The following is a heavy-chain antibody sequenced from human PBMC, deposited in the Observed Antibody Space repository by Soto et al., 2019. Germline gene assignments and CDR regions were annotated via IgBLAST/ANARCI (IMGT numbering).Heavy chain of an antibody. D-gene: IGHD2-15*01. CDR3: ARGGYCSGGSCYSPTNYYYYGMDV. Sequence: QVRLQESGPGLVKPSQTLSLTCTVSGGSISSGGYYWSWIRQHPGKGLEWIGYIYYSGSTYYNPSHKSRVTISVDTSKNQFSLKLSSVTAADTAVYYCARGGYCSGGSCYSPTNYYYYGMDVWGQGTTVTVSS. CDR2: IYYSGST. CDR1: GGSISSGGYY. V-gene: IGHV4-31*03. J-gene: IGHJ6*02.